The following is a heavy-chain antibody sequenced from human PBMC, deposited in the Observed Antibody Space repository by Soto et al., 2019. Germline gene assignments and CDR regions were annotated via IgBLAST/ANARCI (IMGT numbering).Heavy chain of an antibody. CDR2: IWYDGNNK. CDR3: ARGLHSLFDY. V-gene: IGHV3-33*01. CDR1: GFTFSSYG. J-gene: IGHJ4*02. Sequence: GWSLRLSCAASGFTFSSYGMHWVRQAPGKGLEWVAVIWYDGNNKYYADSAKGRFTISRDNSNNTLYVQMTSLRAEDTAVYYCARGLHSLFDYWGQGTLV.